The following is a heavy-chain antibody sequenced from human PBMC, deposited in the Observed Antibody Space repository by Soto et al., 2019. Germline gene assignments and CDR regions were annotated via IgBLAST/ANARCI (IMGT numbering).Heavy chain of an antibody. V-gene: IGHV5-51*01. J-gene: IGHJ4*02. CDR2: IYPGDSDT. CDR3: ARILGYCSSTSCYGVSFDY. Sequence: PWESLTITFTCSGHSFTGYWIGWVRQMPGKGLEWMGIIYPGDSDTRYSPSFQGQVTISADKSISTAYLQWSSLKASDTAMYYCARILGYCSSTSCYGVSFDYWGQGTLVTFSS. D-gene: IGHD2-2*01. CDR1: GHSFTGYW.